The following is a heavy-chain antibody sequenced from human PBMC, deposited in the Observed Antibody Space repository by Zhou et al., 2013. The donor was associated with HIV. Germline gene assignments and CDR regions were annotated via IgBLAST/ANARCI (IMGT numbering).Heavy chain of an antibody. V-gene: IGHV3-53*01. Sequence: VQLVESGGDLIQPGGSLRLSCAASGFTVSSNYMSWVRQAPGKGLEWVSVIYSGGSTYYADSVKGRFTVSRDNSKNTLYLQMNSLRAEDTAVYYCARASRLTTIFDYWGQGTLVTRLL. CDR1: GFTVSSNY. D-gene: IGHD4-17*01. CDR2: IYSGGST. CDR3: ARASRLTTIFDY. J-gene: IGHJ4*02.